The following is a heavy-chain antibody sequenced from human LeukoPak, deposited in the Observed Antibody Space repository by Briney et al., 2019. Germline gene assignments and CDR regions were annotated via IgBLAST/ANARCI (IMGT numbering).Heavy chain of an antibody. CDR1: GYTFTSYD. J-gene: IGHJ5*02. CDR2: MNPNSGNT. Sequence: ASVKVSCKASGYTFTSYDINWVRQATGQGLEWMGWMNPNSGNTGYAQKFQGRGTITRNTSISTAYMELSSLRSEDTAVYYCARGSHYYFWSGPRDNWFDPWGQGTLVTVSS. V-gene: IGHV1-8*03. CDR3: ARGSHYYFWSGPRDNWFDP. D-gene: IGHD3-3*01.